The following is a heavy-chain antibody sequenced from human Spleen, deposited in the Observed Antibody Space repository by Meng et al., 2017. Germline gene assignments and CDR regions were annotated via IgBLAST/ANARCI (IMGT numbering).Heavy chain of an antibody. CDR1: GGTFSSYA. D-gene: IGHD6-19*01. CDR2: INTNTGNP. CDR3: ARDGSSGWYDYYFDY. Sequence: ASVKVSCKASGGTFSSYAISWVRQAPGQGLEWMGWINTNTGNPTYAQGFTGRFVFSLDTSVSTAYLQISSLKAEDTAVYYCARDGSSGWYDYYFDYWGQGTLVTVSS. J-gene: IGHJ4*02. V-gene: IGHV7-4-1*02.